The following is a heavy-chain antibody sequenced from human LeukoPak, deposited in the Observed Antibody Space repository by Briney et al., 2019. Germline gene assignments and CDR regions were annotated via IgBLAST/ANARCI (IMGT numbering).Heavy chain of an antibody. J-gene: IGHJ5*02. CDR1: GYTFTSYG. D-gene: IGHD3-3*01. Sequence: ASVKASCKASGYTFTSYGISWVRQAPGQGLEWMGWISAYNGNTNYAQKLQGRVTMTTDTSTSTAYMELRSLRSDDTAVYYCARNEVGYYDFWSGYHNWFDPWGQGTLVTVSS. CDR2: ISAYNGNT. V-gene: IGHV1-18*01. CDR3: ARNEVGYYDFWSGYHNWFDP.